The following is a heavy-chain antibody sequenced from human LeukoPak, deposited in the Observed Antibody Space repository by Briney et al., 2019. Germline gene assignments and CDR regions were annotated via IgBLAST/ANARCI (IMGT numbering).Heavy chain of an antibody. CDR3: ASYDSSGYPIFDY. V-gene: IGHV4-39*01. D-gene: IGHD3-22*01. CDR2: IYYRGGT. J-gene: IGHJ4*02. Sequence: NTSETLSLTCTVSGGSINNSSYYWGWIRQPPGKGLELIGNIYYRGGTYYSPSLKSRVTISIDTSKNQFSLKLSSVTAADTAVYYCASYDSSGYPIFDYWGQGTLVTVSS. CDR1: GGSINNSSYY.